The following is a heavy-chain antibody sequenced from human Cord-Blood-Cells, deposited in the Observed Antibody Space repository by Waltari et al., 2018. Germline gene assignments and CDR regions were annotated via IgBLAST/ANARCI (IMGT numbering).Heavy chain of an antibody. Sequence: QVQLVQSGAEVKKPGASVKVSCKVSGYTLTELSMHWVRQAPGKGLEWMGGFDPEECETIYAQKFQGRVTMTEDTSTDTAYMELSSLRSEDTAVYYCATGIFEVAGFDYWGQGTLVTVSS. CDR3: ATGIFEVAGFDY. V-gene: IGHV1-24*01. D-gene: IGHD6-19*01. CDR2: FDPEECET. CDR1: GYTLTELS. J-gene: IGHJ4*02.